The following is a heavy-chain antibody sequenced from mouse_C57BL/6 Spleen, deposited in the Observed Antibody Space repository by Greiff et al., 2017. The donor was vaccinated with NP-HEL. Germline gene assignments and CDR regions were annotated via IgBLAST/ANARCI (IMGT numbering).Heavy chain of an antibody. J-gene: IGHJ1*03. CDR3: AREGYGNYPWYFDG. D-gene: IGHD2-10*02. Sequence: EVQRVESGGGLVKPGGSLKLSCAASGFTFSDYGMHWVRQAPEKGLEWVAYISSGSSTIYYADTVKGRFTISRDNAKNTLFLQMTSLRSEDTAMYYCAREGYGNYPWYFDGWGTGTTVTVSS. CDR2: ISSGSSTI. CDR1: GFTFSDYG. V-gene: IGHV5-17*01.